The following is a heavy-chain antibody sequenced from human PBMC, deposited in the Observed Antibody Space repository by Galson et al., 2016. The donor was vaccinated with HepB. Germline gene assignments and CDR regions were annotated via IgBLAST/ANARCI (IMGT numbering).Heavy chain of an antibody. D-gene: IGHD2-2*01. CDR1: GFSFSAYA. V-gene: IGHV3-30*04. Sequence: SLRLSCAASGFSFSAYAMHWVRQAPGKGLEWVTVIAYDGSKKYYADSVQGRFTISRDNSKNTLYLQMSSLRPEDTAVYYCSRGDDCSSPICYGVKEFYYYGLGVWGQGTTVTVSS. J-gene: IGHJ6*02. CDR3: SRGDDCSSPICYGVKEFYYYGLGV. CDR2: IAYDGSKK.